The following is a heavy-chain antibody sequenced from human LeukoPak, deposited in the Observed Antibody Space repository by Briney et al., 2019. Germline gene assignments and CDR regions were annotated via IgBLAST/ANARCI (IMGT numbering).Heavy chain of an antibody. Sequence: ASVKVSCKASGYTFTGYYMHWVRQAPGQGLEWMGRINPNSGGTNYAQKFQGRVTMTRDTSISTAYMELSRLRSDDTAVYYCARTVFGGYSYGIDYWGQGTLVTVSS. CDR3: ARTVFGGYSYGIDY. D-gene: IGHD5-18*01. CDR1: GYTFTGYY. CDR2: INPNSGGT. V-gene: IGHV1-2*06. J-gene: IGHJ4*02.